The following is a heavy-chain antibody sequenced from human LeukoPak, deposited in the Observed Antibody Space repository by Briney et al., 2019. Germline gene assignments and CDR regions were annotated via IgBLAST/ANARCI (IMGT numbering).Heavy chain of an antibody. Sequence: PGRSLRLSCAASGFSFSSYGMHWVRQAPGKGLEWVAVISYDGSNKFYADSVKGRFTISRDNSKNTLYLQMNSLRAEDTAVYYCATAMAEGYWGQGTLVTVSS. D-gene: IGHD3-10*01. CDR1: GFSFSSYG. CDR2: ISYDGSNK. CDR3: ATAMAEGY. J-gene: IGHJ4*02. V-gene: IGHV3-30*03.